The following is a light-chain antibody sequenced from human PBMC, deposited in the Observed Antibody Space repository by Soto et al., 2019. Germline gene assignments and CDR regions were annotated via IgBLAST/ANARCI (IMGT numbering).Light chain of an antibody. Sequence: QSVLTQPPSASGTPGQRVTISCSGSSSNIGSYTVNWYQQLPGTAPKLLIYNNNQRPSGVPDRFSGSKSGTSASLAISGLQSEDEADYHCATWDDSLNGGVFGGGTKLTVL. CDR2: NNN. J-gene: IGLJ3*02. CDR1: SSNIGSYT. V-gene: IGLV1-44*01. CDR3: ATWDDSLNGGV.